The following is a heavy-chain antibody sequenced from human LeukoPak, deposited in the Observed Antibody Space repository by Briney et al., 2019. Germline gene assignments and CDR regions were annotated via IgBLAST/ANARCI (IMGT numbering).Heavy chain of an antibody. CDR2: INWNGGST. D-gene: IGHD6-19*01. CDR1: GFTFDDYG. J-gene: IGHJ5*02. CDR3: ARGRRYSSGWYSGFDP. Sequence: GGSLRLSCAASGFTFDDYGMSWVRQAPGKGLEWVSGINWNGGSTGYADSVKGRFTISRDNAKNSLYLQMNSLRAEDTAFYYCARGRRYSSGWYSGFDPWGQGTLVTVSS. V-gene: IGHV3-20*04.